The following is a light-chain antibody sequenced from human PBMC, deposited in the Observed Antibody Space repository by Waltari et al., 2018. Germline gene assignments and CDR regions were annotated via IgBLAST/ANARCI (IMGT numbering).Light chain of an antibody. J-gene: IGLJ1*01. Sequence: QSALTQPASVSGSPGQSITISCTGTSRDVGGYNYVSWFQQHPGKAPKLMIYDVSNRPSGVSNRFSGSKSGKTASLTISGLQAEDEADYYCSSYTSSSTPPYVFGTGTKVTVL. CDR2: DVS. CDR3: SSYTSSSTPPYV. CDR1: SRDVGGYNY. V-gene: IGLV2-14*03.